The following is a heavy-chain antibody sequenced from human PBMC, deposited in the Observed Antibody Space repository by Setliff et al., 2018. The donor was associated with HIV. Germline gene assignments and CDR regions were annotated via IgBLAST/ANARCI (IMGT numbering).Heavy chain of an antibody. CDR3: ARDLTSNSNCFEP. J-gene: IGHJ5*02. D-gene: IGHD4-4*01. CDR2: VYYTGKT. V-gene: IGHV4-31*03. CDR1: GGSLISGGYY. Sequence: SKTLSLTCSVSGGSLISGGYYWSWIRQHPGKGLEWIGYVYYTGKTYYNPSLESRISMSVDTSKNQFSLKLTSVTAADTAIYYCARDLTSNSNCFEPWGQGTQVT.